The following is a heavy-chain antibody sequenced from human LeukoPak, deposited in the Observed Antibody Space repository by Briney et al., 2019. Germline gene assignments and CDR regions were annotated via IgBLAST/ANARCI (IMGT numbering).Heavy chain of an antibody. CDR2: INPNSGGT. CDR3: ARRAQLLLWFGEPDGDAFDI. Sequence: ASVKVSCKAPGYTFTGYYMHWVRQAPGQGLEWMGWINPNSGGTNYAQKFQGWVTMTRDTSISTAYMELSRLRSDDTAVYYCARRAQLLLWFGEPDGDAFDIWGQGTMVTVSS. V-gene: IGHV1-2*04. D-gene: IGHD3-10*01. CDR1: GYTFTGYY. J-gene: IGHJ3*02.